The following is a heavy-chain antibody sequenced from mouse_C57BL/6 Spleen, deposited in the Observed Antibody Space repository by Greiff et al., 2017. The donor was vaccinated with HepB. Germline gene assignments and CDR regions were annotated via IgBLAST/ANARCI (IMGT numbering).Heavy chain of an antibody. Sequence: VQLQQSGPELVKPGASVKISCKASGYAFSSSWMNWVKQRPGKGLEWIGRIYPGDGDTNYNGKFKGKATLTADKSSSTAYMQLSSLTSEDSAVYCCARSVYYDYEGWFAYWGQGTLVTVSA. CDR2: IYPGDGDT. CDR1: GYAFSSSW. D-gene: IGHD2-4*01. CDR3: ARSVYYDYEGWFAY. J-gene: IGHJ3*01. V-gene: IGHV1-82*01.